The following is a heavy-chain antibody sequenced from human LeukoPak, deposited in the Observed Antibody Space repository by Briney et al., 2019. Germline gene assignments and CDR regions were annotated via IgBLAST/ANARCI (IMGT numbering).Heavy chain of an antibody. D-gene: IGHD3-10*01. CDR3: AGGAIWFGELLPTFDY. V-gene: IGHV4-59*08. J-gene: IGHJ4*02. Sequence: SETLSLTCTVSGGSISSYYWSWIRQPPGKGLEWIGYIYYSGSTNYNPSLKSRVTISVDTSKNQFSLKLSSVTAADTAMYYCAGGAIWFGELLPTFDYWGQGTLVTVSS. CDR1: GGSISSYY. CDR2: IYYSGST.